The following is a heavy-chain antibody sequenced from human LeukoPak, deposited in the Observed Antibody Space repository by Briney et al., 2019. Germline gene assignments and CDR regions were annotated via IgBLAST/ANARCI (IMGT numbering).Heavy chain of an antibody. V-gene: IGHV3-48*01. J-gene: IGHJ3*02. Sequence: QSGGSLRLSCAASGFTFSSYGMHWVRQAPGKGLEWVSYISSSSSTIYYADSVKGRFTISRDNAKNSLYLQMNSLRAEDTAVYYCARDLFGPAAQPNAFDIWGQGTMVTVSS. CDR1: GFTFSSYG. CDR2: ISSSSSTI. D-gene: IGHD2-2*01. CDR3: ARDLFGPAAQPNAFDI.